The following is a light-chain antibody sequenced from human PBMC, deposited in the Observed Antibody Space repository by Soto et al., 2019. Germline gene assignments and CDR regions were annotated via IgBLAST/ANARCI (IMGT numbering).Light chain of an antibody. J-gene: IGLJ1*01. CDR2: SNN. Sequence: QLVLTQPPSASGTPGQRVTISCSGSSSNIGRNTVNWYQQVPGTAPKLLIYSNNQRPSGVPDRFSGSKSGTSASLAISGLQSEDEADYYCAAWDDSLNGSNYVFGTGTKVTVL. CDR1: SSNIGRNT. V-gene: IGLV1-44*01. CDR3: AAWDDSLNGSNYV.